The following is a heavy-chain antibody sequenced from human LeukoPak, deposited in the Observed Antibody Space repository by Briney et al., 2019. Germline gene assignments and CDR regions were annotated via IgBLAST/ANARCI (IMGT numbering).Heavy chain of an antibody. CDR3: ARQGNYYDSSGYYGMDV. Sequence: GGSLRLSCAASGFTFSSYWMHWVRQAPGKGLVWVSRINSDASSTSYADSVEGRFTISRDNAKNTLYLQMNSLRAEDTAVYYCARQGNYYDSSGYYGMDVWGQGTTVTVSS. CDR1: GFTFSSYW. J-gene: IGHJ6*02. CDR2: INSDASST. D-gene: IGHD3-22*01. V-gene: IGHV3-74*01.